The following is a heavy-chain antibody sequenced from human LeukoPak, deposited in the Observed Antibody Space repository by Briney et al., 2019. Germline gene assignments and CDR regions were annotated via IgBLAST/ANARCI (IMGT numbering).Heavy chain of an antibody. V-gene: IGHV1-18*01. Sequence: APVKVSCKASGYTFTSYGISWVRQAPGQGLEWMGWISAYNGNTNYAQKLQGRVTMTTDTSTSTAYMELRSLRSDDTAVYYCARDDSTSDYYYYGMDVWGQGTTVTVSS. CDR2: ISAYNGNT. CDR1: GYTFTSYG. D-gene: IGHD2-15*01. CDR3: ARDDSTSDYYYYGMDV. J-gene: IGHJ6*02.